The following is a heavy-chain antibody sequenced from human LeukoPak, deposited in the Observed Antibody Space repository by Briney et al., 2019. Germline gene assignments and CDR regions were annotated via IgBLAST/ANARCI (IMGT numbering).Heavy chain of an antibody. J-gene: IGHJ4*02. CDR3: ARGRELQDY. V-gene: IGHV4-59*11. CDR2: IYYSGST. D-gene: IGHD1-26*01. CDR1: GGSISSHY. Sequence: PETLSLTCTVSGGSISSHYWSWIRQPPGKGLEWIGYIYYSGSTNYNPSLKSRVTISVDTSKNQFSLKLSSVTAADTAVYYCARGRELQDYWGQGTLVTVSS.